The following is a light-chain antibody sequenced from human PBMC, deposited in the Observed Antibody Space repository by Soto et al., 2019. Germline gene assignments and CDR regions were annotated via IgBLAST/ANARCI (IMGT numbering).Light chain of an antibody. V-gene: IGKV1-5*03. Sequence: DIQMTQSPSTLSASVGDRVTITCRASQSISSWVAWYQQKPGKGPKLLIYKASHLESGVPSRFSGSGSGTEFTIPISSPQPGDFAHHYRQQSNIYPWTSGHGTKVDMK. CDR3: QQSNIYPWT. CDR1: QSISSW. J-gene: IGKJ1*01. CDR2: KAS.